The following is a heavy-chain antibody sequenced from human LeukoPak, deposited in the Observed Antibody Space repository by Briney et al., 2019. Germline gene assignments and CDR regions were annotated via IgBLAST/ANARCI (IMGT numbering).Heavy chain of an antibody. V-gene: IGHV4-61*09. Sequence: PSETLSLTCTVSGASISSGSYYWSWIRQPAGKGLEWIGHIYTSGSTNFNPSLKSRVTISVDTSKNQFSLKLSSVTAADTAVYYCARGRREITIFGVVTQAKYYFDYWGQGTLVTVSS. D-gene: IGHD3-3*01. CDR3: ARGRREITIFGVVTQAKYYFDY. CDR2: IYTSGST. CDR1: GASISSGSYY. J-gene: IGHJ4*02.